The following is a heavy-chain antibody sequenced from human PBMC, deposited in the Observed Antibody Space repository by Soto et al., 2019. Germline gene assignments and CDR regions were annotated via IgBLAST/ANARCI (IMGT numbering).Heavy chain of an antibody. D-gene: IGHD3-3*01. J-gene: IGHJ6*03. Sequence: SETLSLTCTVSGGSISSSSYYWGWIRQPPGKGLEWIGSIYYSGSTYYNPSLKSRVTISVDTSKNQFSLKLSSVTAADTAVYYCARHATPPFGPVYYYYMDVWGKGTTVTVSS. CDR1: GGSISSSSYY. CDR2: IYYSGST. CDR3: ARHATPPFGPVYYYYMDV. V-gene: IGHV4-39*01.